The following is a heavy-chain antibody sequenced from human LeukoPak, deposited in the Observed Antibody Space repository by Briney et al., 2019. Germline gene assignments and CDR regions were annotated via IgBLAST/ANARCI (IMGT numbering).Heavy chain of an antibody. Sequence: PSETLSLTCTVSGGSISRINYYWGWISQPPGRGLEWIGSIYPSGSTYDNPSLKSRVTISVDTSKNQFSPKLASVTAADTAVYYCARMDDVYYYGSRRISPGWDDPWGQGTLVTVSS. V-gene: IGHV4-39*07. CDR2: IYPSGST. CDR1: GGSISRINYY. J-gene: IGHJ5*02. D-gene: IGHD3-10*01. CDR3: ARMDDVYYYGSRRISPGWDDP.